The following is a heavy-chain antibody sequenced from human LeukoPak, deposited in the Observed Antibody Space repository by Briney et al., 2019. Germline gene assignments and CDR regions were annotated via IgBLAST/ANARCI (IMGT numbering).Heavy chain of an antibody. CDR2: IYYSGST. D-gene: IGHD4-17*01. CDR1: GGSISSSSYY. J-gene: IGHJ5*02. V-gene: IGHV4-39*07. Sequence: KTSETLSLTCTVPGGSISSSSYYWGWIRQPPGKGLEWIGSIYYSGSTYYNPSLKSRVTISVDTSKNQFSLKLSSVTAADTAVYYCARAGPYGDDEEVTLANWFDPWGQGTLVTVSS. CDR3: ARAGPYGDDEEVTLANWFDP.